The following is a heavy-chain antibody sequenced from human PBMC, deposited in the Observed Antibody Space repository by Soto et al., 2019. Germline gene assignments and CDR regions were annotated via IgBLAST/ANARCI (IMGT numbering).Heavy chain of an antibody. CDR1: GYTFTSDG. D-gene: IGHD3-9*01. J-gene: IGHJ4*02. Sequence: ASVKGSCKASGYTFTSDGSSWVRQAPGQGLEWMGWISAYNGNTNYAQKLQGRVTMTTDTSTSTAYMELRSLRSDDTAVYYCARGRALLDCLLYFDYWGQGTLVTVSS. CDR2: ISAYNGNT. CDR3: ARGRALLDCLLYFDY. V-gene: IGHV1-18*01.